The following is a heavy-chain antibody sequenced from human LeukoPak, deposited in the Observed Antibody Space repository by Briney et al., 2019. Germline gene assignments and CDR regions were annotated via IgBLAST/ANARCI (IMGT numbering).Heavy chain of an antibody. CDR1: GYSISSGYY. V-gene: IGHV4-38-2*02. J-gene: IGHJ6*03. CDR3: ARVGYCSGGSCYLSYYYYMDV. Sequence: PSETLSLTCTVSGYSISSGYYWGWIRQPPGKGLEWIGSIYHSGSTYYNPSLKSRVTISVDTSKNQFSLKLSSVTAADTAVYYCARVGYCSGGSCYLSYYYYMDVWGKGTTVTVSS. CDR2: IYHSGST. D-gene: IGHD2-15*01.